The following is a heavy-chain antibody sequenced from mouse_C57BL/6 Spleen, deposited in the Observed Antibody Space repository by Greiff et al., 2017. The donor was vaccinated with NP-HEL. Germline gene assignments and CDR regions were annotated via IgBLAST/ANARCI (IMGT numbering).Heavy chain of an antibody. J-gene: IGHJ1*03. CDR2: ISSGSSTI. D-gene: IGHD1-1*01. V-gene: IGHV5-17*01. CDR3: AITYDGWGYFDV. Sequence: DVKLVESGGGLVKPGGSLKLSCAASGFTFSDYGMHWVRQAPEKGLEWVAYISSGSSTIYYADTVKGRFTISRDNAKNTLFLQMTSLRSEDTAMYYCAITYDGWGYFDVWGTGTTVTVSS. CDR1: GFTFSDYG.